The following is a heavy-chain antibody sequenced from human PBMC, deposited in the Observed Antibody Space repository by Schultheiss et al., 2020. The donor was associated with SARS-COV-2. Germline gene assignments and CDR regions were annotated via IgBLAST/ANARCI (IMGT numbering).Heavy chain of an antibody. Sequence: GGSLRLSCAASGFTFSSYEMKWVRQAPGKGLEWVSYISSSGSTIYYADSVKGRFTISRDNAKNSLYLQMNSLRAEDTAVYYCARDLRQFDPVDRFDYWGQGTLVTVSS. CDR3: ARDLRQFDPVDRFDY. V-gene: IGHV3-48*03. CDR1: GFTFSSYE. D-gene: IGHD3-10*01. CDR2: ISSSGSTI. J-gene: IGHJ4*02.